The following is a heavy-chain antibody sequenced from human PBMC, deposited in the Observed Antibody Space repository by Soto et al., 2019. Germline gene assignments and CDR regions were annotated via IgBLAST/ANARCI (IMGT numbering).Heavy chain of an antibody. CDR3: AKDSDYYDSSGYSPFDY. Sequence: PGGSLRLSCGASGFTFSSYGMHWVRQAPGKGLEWVAVISYDGSNKYYADSVKGRFTISRDNSKNTLYLQMNSLRAEDTAVYYCAKDSDYYDSSGYSPFDYWGQGTLVTVSS. D-gene: IGHD3-22*01. CDR1: GFTFSSYG. CDR2: ISYDGSNK. V-gene: IGHV3-30*18. J-gene: IGHJ4*02.